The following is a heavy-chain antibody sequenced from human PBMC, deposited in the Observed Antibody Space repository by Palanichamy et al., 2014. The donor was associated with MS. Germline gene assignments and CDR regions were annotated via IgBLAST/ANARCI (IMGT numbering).Heavy chain of an antibody. V-gene: IGHV3-64D*08. D-gene: IGHD1-7*01. CDR1: GFTFSDYT. CDR3: TAELRGSFDF. J-gene: IGHJ4*02. CDR2: IGPDGAYT. Sequence: EVQLVESGGGLVQPGGSLRLSCSASGFTFSDYTIHWVRQAPGKGLQYVSGIGPDGAYTYYADSVKGRFTISRDNSRNTLYLQMSSLRDEDTAEYFCTAELRGSFDFWGQGILVTVSS.